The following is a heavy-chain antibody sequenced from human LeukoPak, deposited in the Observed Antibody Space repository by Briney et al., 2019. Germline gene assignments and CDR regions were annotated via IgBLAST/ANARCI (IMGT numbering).Heavy chain of an antibody. V-gene: IGHV1-18*01. Sequence: GASVKVSCKASGYTFTSYGISWVRQAPGQGLEWMGWISAYNGNTNYARKLQGRVTMTTDTSTSTAYMELRSLRSDDTAVYYCARVVVVAAHNWFDPWGQGTLVTVSS. CDR3: ARVVVVAAHNWFDP. J-gene: IGHJ5*02. D-gene: IGHD2-15*01. CDR2: ISAYNGNT. CDR1: GYTFTSYG.